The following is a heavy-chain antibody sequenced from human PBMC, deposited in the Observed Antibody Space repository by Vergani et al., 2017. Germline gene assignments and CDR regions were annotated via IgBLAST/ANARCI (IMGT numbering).Heavy chain of an antibody. V-gene: IGHV3-23*01. J-gene: IGHJ2*01. CDR1: GFTFSSYA. Sequence: EVQLLESGGGLVQPGGSLRLSCAASGFTFSSYAMSWVRQAPGKGLEWVSAISGSGGSTHYADSVKGRFTISRDNSKNTLFLQMNSLRAEDTALYYCARSVVVAHWYLDLWGHGTLVTVSS. CDR2: ISGSGGST. D-gene: IGHD3-22*01. CDR3: ARSVVVAHWYLDL.